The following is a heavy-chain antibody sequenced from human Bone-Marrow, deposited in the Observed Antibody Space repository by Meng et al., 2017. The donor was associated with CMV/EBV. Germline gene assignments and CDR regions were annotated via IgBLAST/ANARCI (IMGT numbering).Heavy chain of an antibody. CDR3: ARGRLSGYSGYDHYYYYGMDV. CDR1: GFIFSSYG. V-gene: IGHV3-30*02. CDR2: IRYDGSNK. D-gene: IGHD5-12*01. J-gene: IGHJ6*02. Sequence: GGSLRLSCAASGFIFSSYGMHWVRQAPGKVLEWVAFIRYDGSNKYYADSVKGRFTISRDNSKITLYLQMNSLRAEDTAVYYCARGRLSGYSGYDHYYYYGMDVWGQGTTVTVSS.